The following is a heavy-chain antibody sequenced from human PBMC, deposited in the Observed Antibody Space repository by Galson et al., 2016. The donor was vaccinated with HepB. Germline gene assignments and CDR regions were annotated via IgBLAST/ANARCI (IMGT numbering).Heavy chain of an antibody. CDR1: GYTFNSHY. D-gene: IGHD2-15*01. CDR3: ARDPLFCSGGRCYRDAYNCPDY. Sequence: SVKVSCKASGYTFNSHYMHWARQAPGQGLEWMGIMNPSGGATSYPQKFRGRITMTRDTSTNTVYMELSSLRSEDTAVYYCARDPLFCSGGRCYRDAYNCPDYWGQGTLGTVSA. V-gene: IGHV1-46*02. J-gene: IGHJ4*02. CDR2: MNPSGGAT.